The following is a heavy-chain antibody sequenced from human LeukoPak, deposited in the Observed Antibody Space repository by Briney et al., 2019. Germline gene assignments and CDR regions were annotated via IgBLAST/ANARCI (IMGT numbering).Heavy chain of an antibody. CDR2: NPNSGGT. J-gene: IGHJ6*02. V-gene: IGHV1-2*02. D-gene: IGHD3-22*01. CDR3: ARILYDSSGYHGYYYGMDV. Sequence: NPNSGGTNYAQKFQGRVTMTRDTSISTAYMELSRLRSDDTAVYYCARILYDSSGYHGYYYGMDVWGQGTTVTVSS.